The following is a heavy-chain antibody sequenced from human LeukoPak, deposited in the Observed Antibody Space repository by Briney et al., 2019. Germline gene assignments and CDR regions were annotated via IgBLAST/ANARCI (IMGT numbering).Heavy chain of an antibody. CDR3: ARNYYDSSAYYYFDY. CDR1: GYSFTSYW. V-gene: IGHV5-10-1*01. J-gene: IGHJ4*02. CDR2: IDPSDSYT. D-gene: IGHD3-22*01. Sequence: GESLRISLKGSGYSFTSYWISLVRQIPGKGLGWIGSIDPSDSYTHYSPSLQGHVTISADKSISTAYLQWSSLKASDTAMYYCARNYYDSSAYYYFDYWGQGTLVTVSS.